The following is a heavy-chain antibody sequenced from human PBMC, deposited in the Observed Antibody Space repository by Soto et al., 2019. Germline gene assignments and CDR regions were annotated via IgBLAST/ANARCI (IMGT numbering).Heavy chain of an antibody. J-gene: IGHJ5*02. CDR3: ARSTGPSLLWFGVFDP. V-gene: IGHV4-59*08. D-gene: IGHD3-10*01. CDR2: IYYSGST. Sequence: PSETLSLTCTVSGGSISSYYWSWIRQPPGKGLEWIGYIYYSGSTNYNPSLKSRVTISVDTSKNQFSLKLSSVTAADTAVYYCARSTGPSLLWFGVFDPWGQGTLVTVSS. CDR1: GGSISSYY.